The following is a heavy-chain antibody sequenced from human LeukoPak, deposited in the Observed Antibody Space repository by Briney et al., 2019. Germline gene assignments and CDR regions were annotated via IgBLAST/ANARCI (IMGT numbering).Heavy chain of an antibody. D-gene: IGHD2-2*01. CDR2: INHSGST. J-gene: IGHJ5*02. Sequence: SETLSLTCTVSGGSISSYYWSWIRQPAGKGLEWIGEINHSGSTYYNPSLKSRVTISVDTSKNQFSLKLSSVTAADTAVYYCARPGSSSTRYNWFDPWGQGTLVTVSS. V-gene: IGHV4-34*01. CDR3: ARPGSSSTRYNWFDP. CDR1: GGSISSYY.